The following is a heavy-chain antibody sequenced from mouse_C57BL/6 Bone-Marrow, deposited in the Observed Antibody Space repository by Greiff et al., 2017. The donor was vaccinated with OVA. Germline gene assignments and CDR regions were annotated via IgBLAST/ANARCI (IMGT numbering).Heavy chain of an antibody. Sequence: EVQLQQSGPELVKPGASVKISCKASGYTFTDYYINWVKQSHGKSLEWIGDINPNNGGTSYNQKFKGKATLTVAKSSSTAYMELRRLTSEDDAVYYCASPRYDYDEAWFGYWWQGTLVTVS. D-gene: IGHD2-4*01. J-gene: IGHJ3*01. CDR3: ASPRYDYDEAWFGY. V-gene: IGHV1-26*01. CDR2: INPNNGGT. CDR1: GYTFTDYY.